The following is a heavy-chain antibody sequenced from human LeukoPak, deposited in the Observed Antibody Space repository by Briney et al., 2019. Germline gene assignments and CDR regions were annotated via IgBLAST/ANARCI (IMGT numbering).Heavy chain of an antibody. CDR3: ARDFSVMVRGDTFDY. CDR2: IIPILGIA. Sequence: SVKVSCKASGYTFTSYYMHWVRQAPGQGLEWMGRIIPILGIANYAQKFQGRVTITADKSTSTAYMELSSLRSEDTAVYYCARDFSVMVRGDTFDYWGQGTLVTVSS. CDR1: GYTFTSYY. D-gene: IGHD3-10*01. V-gene: IGHV1-69*04. J-gene: IGHJ4*02.